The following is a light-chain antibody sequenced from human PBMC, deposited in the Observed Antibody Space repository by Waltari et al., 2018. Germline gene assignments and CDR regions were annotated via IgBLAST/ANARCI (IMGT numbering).Light chain of an antibody. J-gene: IGLJ2*01. CDR1: TSDIGAYNY. V-gene: IGLV2-23*02. CDR2: DVT. CDR3: CSYADSRGV. Sequence: QSALTQPASVSGSPGQSLTISCTGTTSDIGAYNYVSWYQLLPGKVPKLIIYDVTKRPSGVSQRFSGSKSGNTASLTIAGLQAEDEADYYCCSYADSRGVFGGGTTLTGL.